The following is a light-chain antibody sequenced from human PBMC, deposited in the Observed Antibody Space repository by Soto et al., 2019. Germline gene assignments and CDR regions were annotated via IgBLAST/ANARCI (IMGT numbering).Light chain of an antibody. J-gene: IGLJ2*01. CDR2: INSDGSH. CDR1: SGHSSYA. Sequence: QLVLTQSPSASASLGASVKLTCTLSSGHSSYAIAWHQQQPEKGPRYLMKINSDGSHSKGDGIPDRFSGSSSGAERYLTIASLQSEDEDDYYCQTWGTGTVVFGGGTKVTVL. CDR3: QTWGTGTVV. V-gene: IGLV4-69*01.